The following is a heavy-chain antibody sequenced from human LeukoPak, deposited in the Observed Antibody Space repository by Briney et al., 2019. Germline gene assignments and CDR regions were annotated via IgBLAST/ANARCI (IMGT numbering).Heavy chain of an antibody. D-gene: IGHD3-22*01. CDR2: INHSGST. Sequence: SETLSLTCAVYGGSFSGYYWSWLRQPPGKGLERIGEINHSGSTNYNPSLKSRVTISVDTSKNQFSLKLSSVTAADTAVYYCAMSRIRKNYYDSSGYYSTAAFDIWGQGTMVTVSS. CDR1: GGSFSGYY. J-gene: IGHJ3*02. V-gene: IGHV4-34*01. CDR3: AMSRIRKNYYDSSGYYSTAAFDI.